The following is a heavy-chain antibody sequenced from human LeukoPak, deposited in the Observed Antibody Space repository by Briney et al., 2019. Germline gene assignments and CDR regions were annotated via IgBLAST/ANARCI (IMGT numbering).Heavy chain of an antibody. J-gene: IGHJ4*02. D-gene: IGHD2-2*01. CDR2: IIPIFGTA. CDR1: GYTFTGYY. CDR3: ARAGEYCSSTSCYRFDY. Sequence: SVKVSCKASGYTFTGYYMHWVRQAPGQGLEWMGGIIPIFGTANYAQKFQGRVTITADESTSTAYMELSSLRSKDTAVYYCARAGEYCSSTSCYRFDYWGQGTLVTVSS. V-gene: IGHV1-69*13.